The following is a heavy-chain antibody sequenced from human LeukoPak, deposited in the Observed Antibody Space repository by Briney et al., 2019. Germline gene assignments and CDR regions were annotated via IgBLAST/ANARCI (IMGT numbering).Heavy chain of an antibody. CDR1: GFTFSSYA. CDR3: AKDRSRGVAGTGDY. D-gene: IGHD6-19*01. V-gene: IGHV3-23*01. CDR2: ISGGGGST. J-gene: IGHJ4*02. Sequence: GGSLRLSCAASGFTFSSYAMSWVRQAPGKGLDWVSTISGGGGSTSYADSVKGRFTISRDNSKNTLYLQMNSLRAEDTAVYYRAKDRSRGVAGTGDYWGLGTLVTVSS.